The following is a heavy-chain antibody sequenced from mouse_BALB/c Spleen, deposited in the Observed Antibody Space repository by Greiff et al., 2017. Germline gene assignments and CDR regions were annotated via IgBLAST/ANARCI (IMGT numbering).Heavy chain of an antibody. J-gene: IGHJ2*01. V-gene: IGHV5-6-3*01. D-gene: IGHD1-1*02. CDR3: ARDRGGFDD. CDR1: GFTFSSYG. CDR2: INSNGGST. Sequence: EVKLLESGGGLVQPGGSLKLSCAASGFTFSSYGMSWVRHTPDKRLELVATINSNGGSTYYPDSVKGRFTISRDNAKNTLYLQMSSLKSEDTAMYYCARDRGGFDDWGQGTTLTVSS.